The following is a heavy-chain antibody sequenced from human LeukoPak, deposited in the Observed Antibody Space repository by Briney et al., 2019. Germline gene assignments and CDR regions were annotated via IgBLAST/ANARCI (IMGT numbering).Heavy chain of an antibody. CDR3: ARDLYIYDSSGYYEKPLYNWFDP. CDR2: IYNRGTT. J-gene: IGHJ5*02. Sequence: KASETLSLTCTVSGGSISSYYWSWVRQPAGKGLEWIGRIYNRGTTNYNPSLKSRVTMSVDTSKNHFSLRLSSVTAADTAVYYCARDLYIYDSSGYYEKPLYNWFDPWGQGTLVTVSS. CDR1: GGSISSYY. V-gene: IGHV4-4*07. D-gene: IGHD3-22*01.